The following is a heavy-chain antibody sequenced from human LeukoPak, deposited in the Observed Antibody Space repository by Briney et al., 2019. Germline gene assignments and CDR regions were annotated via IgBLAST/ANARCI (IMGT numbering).Heavy chain of an antibody. CDR2: LSGGGDST. D-gene: IGHD3-22*01. Sequence: PGGSLRLSCEASGFTFSTYSMNWVRQAPGKGLEWVSALSGGGDSTYYADSVKGRFTISRDNSKNTVYLQMNSLRADDTAVYYCAKGSSDYYYYMDVWGKGTTVTVS. V-gene: IGHV3-23*01. CDR3: AKGSSDYYYYMDV. CDR1: GFTFSTYS. J-gene: IGHJ6*03.